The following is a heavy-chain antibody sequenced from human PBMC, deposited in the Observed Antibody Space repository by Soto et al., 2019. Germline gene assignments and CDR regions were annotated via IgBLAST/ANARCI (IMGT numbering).Heavy chain of an antibody. J-gene: IGHJ4*02. V-gene: IGHV3-30*04. D-gene: IGHD3-22*01. CDR3: ARPPFDSSGYYRN. CDR2: ISYDGTNK. CDR1: GFTLSRYA. Sequence: GGSLRLSSVVSGFTLSRYAMHWVRQAPGKGLEWVAAISYDGTNKNYADSVKGRFTIPGDNSKDTLYRQMDSLRPDDTAVYYCARPPFDSSGYYRNWGQGTLVTVSS.